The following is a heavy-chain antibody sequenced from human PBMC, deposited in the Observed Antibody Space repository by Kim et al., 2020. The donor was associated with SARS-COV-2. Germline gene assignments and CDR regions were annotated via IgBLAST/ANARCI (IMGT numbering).Heavy chain of an antibody. CDR2: MYWDDDK. J-gene: IGHJ4*02. D-gene: IGHD3-10*01. V-gene: IGHV2-5*02. Sequence: SGPTLVNPTQTLTLTCTFSGFSLSTSGVGVGWIRQPPGKALEWLALMYWDDDKRYSPSLKSRRTITKDTSKNQVVLTMTNMDPVDTATYYCAHRRPGPFGCDFDCWGQRSLVTDSS. CDR1: GFSLSTSGVG. CDR3: AHRRPGPFGCDFDC.